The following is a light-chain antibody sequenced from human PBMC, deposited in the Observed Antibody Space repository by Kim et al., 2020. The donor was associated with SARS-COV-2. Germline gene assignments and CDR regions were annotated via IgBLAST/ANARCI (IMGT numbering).Light chain of an antibody. CDR3: QERSNWPPIT. Sequence: SPGERAPLSCRASQSVSTFLAWYQQKPGQAPRLLIYDASNRATGIPARFSGSGSGTDFTLTISSLEPEDFGIYYCQERSNWPPITFGQGTRLEIK. J-gene: IGKJ5*01. CDR2: DAS. V-gene: IGKV3-11*01. CDR1: QSVSTF.